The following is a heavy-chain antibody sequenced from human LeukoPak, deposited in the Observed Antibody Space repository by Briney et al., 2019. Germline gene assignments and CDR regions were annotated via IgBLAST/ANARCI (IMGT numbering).Heavy chain of an antibody. CDR1: GFTFSSYA. D-gene: IGHD5-12*01. J-gene: IGHJ3*02. V-gene: IGHV3-9*01. CDR2: ISWNSGSI. Sequence: GGSLRLSCAASGFTFSSYAMHWVRQAPGKGLEWVSGISWNSGSIGYADSVKGRFTISRDNAKNSLYLQMNSLRSEDTALYYCAKDIGYSGYDRGAFDIWGQGTMVTVPS. CDR3: AKDIGYSGYDRGAFDI.